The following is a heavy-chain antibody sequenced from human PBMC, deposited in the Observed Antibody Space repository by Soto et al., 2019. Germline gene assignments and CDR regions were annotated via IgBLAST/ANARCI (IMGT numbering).Heavy chain of an antibody. J-gene: IGHJ2*01. V-gene: IGHV4-30-2*01. Sequence: QLQLQESGSGLVKPSQTLSLTCGVYDGSISSGGYSWSWIRQPPGKGLEWIGCIFPSGSTYYNPSLKSRVTLSIDGSKNQFSLRGSSVTAADTAVYYCAREGASGSPDWYFDLWGRGTLVTVSS. D-gene: IGHD1-26*01. CDR1: DGSISSGGYS. CDR3: AREGASGSPDWYFDL. CDR2: IFPSGST.